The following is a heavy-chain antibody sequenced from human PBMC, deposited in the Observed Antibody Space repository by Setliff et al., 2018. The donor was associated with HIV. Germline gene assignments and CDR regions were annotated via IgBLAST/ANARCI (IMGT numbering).Heavy chain of an antibody. CDR2: ISGSGGST. CDR3: AKSGEWLPYYFDY. J-gene: IGHJ4*02. D-gene: IGHD5-18*01. V-gene: IGHV3-23*01. Sequence: GSLRLSCAASGFTFSSYAVSWVRQAPGKGLEWVSAISGSGGSTYYADSVKGRFTISRDNSKNTLYLQMNSLRAEDTAVYYCAKSGEWLPYYFDYWGQGTLVTVSS. CDR1: GFTFSSYA.